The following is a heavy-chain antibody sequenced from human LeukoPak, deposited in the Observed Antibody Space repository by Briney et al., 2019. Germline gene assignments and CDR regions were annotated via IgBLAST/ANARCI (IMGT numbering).Heavy chain of an antibody. CDR2: IYYSGST. Sequence: PSETLSLTCTVSGGSISSYYWSWIRQPPGKGLEWIGYIYYSGSTNYNPSLKSRVTISVDTSKNQFSLKLSSVTAADTAVYYCARVRYCSGGSCYPHFDYWGQGTLVTVSS. D-gene: IGHD2-15*01. CDR3: ARVRYCSGGSCYPHFDY. J-gene: IGHJ4*02. CDR1: GGSISSYY. V-gene: IGHV4-59*01.